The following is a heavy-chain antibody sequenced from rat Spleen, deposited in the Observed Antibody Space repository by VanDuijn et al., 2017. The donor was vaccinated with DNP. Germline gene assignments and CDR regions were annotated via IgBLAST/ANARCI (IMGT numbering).Heavy chain of an antibody. CDR1: GFTFSAYY. Sequence: EVQLVESGGGLVQPGRSLKLSCAASGFTFSAYYVAWVRQAPATGLEWVAYIGSPAYAPYYGDSVKGRFTISRDNAKSTLYLQMNSLRSEDMATYYCVRWNSGHFDYWGQGVMVTVSS. J-gene: IGHJ2*01. D-gene: IGHD4-3*01. CDR2: IGSPAYAP. V-gene: IGHV5-22*01. CDR3: VRWNSGHFDY.